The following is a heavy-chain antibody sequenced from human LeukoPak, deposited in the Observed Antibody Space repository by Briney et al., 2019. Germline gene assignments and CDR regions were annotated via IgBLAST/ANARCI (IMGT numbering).Heavy chain of an antibody. J-gene: IGHJ3*02. CDR1: GFTVSSNY. D-gene: IGHD5-24*01. V-gene: IGHV3-66*01. CDR2: IYSGGST. CDR3: AKEMATMNAFDI. Sequence: LSGGSLRLSCAASGFTVSSNYMSWVRQAPGKGLEWVSVIYSGGSTDYKDSVKDRFIISRDNSKNTLYLQMNSLRAEDTAVYYCAKEMATMNAFDIWGQGTMVTVSS.